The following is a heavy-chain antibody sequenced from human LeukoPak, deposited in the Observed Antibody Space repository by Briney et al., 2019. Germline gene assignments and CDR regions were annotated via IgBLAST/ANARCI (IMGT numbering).Heavy chain of an antibody. V-gene: IGHV4-59*01. CDR3: ARTYSSSLEFDY. CDR2: IYYSGST. CDR1: GGSISHYF. D-gene: IGHD6-6*01. Sequence: SETLSLTCTVSGGSISHYFWSWIRQPPGKALEWIGYIYYSGSTNYNPSLKSRVTISVDTSKNQFSLKLSSVTAADTAVYYCARTYSSSLEFDYWGQGTLVTVSS. J-gene: IGHJ4*02.